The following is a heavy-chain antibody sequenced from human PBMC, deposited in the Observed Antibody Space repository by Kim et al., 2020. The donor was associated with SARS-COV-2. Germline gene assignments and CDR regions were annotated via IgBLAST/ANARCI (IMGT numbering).Heavy chain of an antibody. Sequence: YSPSFQGQVTNSADKSISTAYLQWSSLKASDTAMYYCARGGGITYAFDIWGQGTMVTVSS. V-gene: IGHV5-51*01. CDR3: ARGGGITYAFDI. J-gene: IGHJ3*02. D-gene: IGHD2-15*01.